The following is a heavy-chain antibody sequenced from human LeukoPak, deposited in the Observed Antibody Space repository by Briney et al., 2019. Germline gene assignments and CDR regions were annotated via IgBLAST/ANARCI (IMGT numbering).Heavy chain of an antibody. CDR1: GYTFTDDY. J-gene: IGHJ4*02. D-gene: IGHD5-12*01. Sequence: ASGNVSCKASGYTFTDDYMHWVRQAPGQGLEWMGWINPNSGGTNYAQKFQGRVTLTRDTSISTAYMELSRLSPDDTAIYSCARVRHSRYQDYFDYWGQGTLLTVSS. V-gene: IGHV1-2*02. CDR3: ARVRHSRYQDYFDY. CDR2: INPNSGGT.